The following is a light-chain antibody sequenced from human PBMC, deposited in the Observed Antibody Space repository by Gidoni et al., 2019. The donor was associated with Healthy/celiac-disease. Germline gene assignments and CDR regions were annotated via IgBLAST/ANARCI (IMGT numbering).Light chain of an antibody. CDR1: QSLLHTDGKTY. J-gene: IGKJ1*01. CDR2: ELS. CDR3: MQGLQPPWT. V-gene: IGKV2D-29*02. Sequence: DIVMTQTPLSLSVTPGQPASISCKSSQSLLHTDGKTYLYWHLQRPGQSPQLLISELSNRFAGVPDRFSGSESGTYFTLKISRVEAEDVGVYYCMQGLQPPWTFGQGTKVEIK.